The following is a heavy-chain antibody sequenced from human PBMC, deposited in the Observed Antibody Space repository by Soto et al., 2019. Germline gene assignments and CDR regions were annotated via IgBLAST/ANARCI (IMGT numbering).Heavy chain of an antibody. J-gene: IGHJ4*02. CDR2: IYYSGST. Sequence: PSETLSLTCTVSGGSISSYYWSWIRQPPGKGLEWIGYIYYSGSTNYNPSLKSRVTISVDTSKNQFSLKLSSVTAADTAVYYCAREEAARSFFDYWGQGTLVTVSS. CDR3: AREEAARSFFDY. V-gene: IGHV4-59*01. D-gene: IGHD6-6*01. CDR1: GGSISSYY.